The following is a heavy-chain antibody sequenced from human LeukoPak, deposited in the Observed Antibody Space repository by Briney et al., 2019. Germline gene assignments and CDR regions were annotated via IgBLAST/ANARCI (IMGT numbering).Heavy chain of an antibody. J-gene: IGHJ4*02. V-gene: IGHV3-23*01. Sequence: GGSLRLSCAASGFTFSSYAMSWVRQAPGKGQEWVSAISGSGGSTYYADSVKGRFTISRDNSKNTLYLQMNSLRAEDTAVYYCAKELKVAYYGSGSYYIVDYWGQGTLVTVSS. CDR2: ISGSGGST. D-gene: IGHD3-10*01. CDR3: AKELKVAYYGSGSYYIVDY. CDR1: GFTFSSYA.